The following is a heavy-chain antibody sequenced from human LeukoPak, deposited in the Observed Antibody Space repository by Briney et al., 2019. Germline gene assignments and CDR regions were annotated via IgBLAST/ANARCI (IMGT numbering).Heavy chain of an antibody. V-gene: IGHV5-51*01. CDR2: VYPRDSDT. Sequence: GESLKISCKAPGYSFSNYWIGWVRQVPGKGLEWMGIVYPRDSDTRYSLSFQGQVTISADKSISTAYLQWSSLKASDTAVYYCARPGERSRRDWNLDQWGQGTLVTVSS. CDR3: ARPGERSRRDWNLDQ. CDR1: GYSFSNYW. D-gene: IGHD1-1*01. J-gene: IGHJ4*02.